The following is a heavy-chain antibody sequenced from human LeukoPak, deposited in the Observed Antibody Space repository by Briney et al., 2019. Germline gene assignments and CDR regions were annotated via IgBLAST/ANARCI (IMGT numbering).Heavy chain of an antibody. D-gene: IGHD6-19*01. Sequence: GGSLRLSCAASGFIFSAYGMSWVRQAPGKGLEWVSTISGSGGNTYYADFVKGRFTISRDNSKNMLHLQMNSLRVDDTAVYYCVKVRSSGWYSAYWGQGTLVTVSS. CDR2: ISGSGGNT. V-gene: IGHV3-23*01. CDR3: VKVRSSGWYSAY. J-gene: IGHJ4*02. CDR1: GFIFSAYG.